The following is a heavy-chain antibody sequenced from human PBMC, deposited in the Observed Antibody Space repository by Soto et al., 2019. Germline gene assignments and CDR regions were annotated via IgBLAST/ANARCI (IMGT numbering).Heavy chain of an antibody. D-gene: IGHD3-3*01. Sequence: PGESLKISCKGSGYSFANNWIAWVRQMPGKGLEWMGIIYPADSDTKYSPSFQGQVTISADTSTSTAYLQWSSLTASDTAMYFCAKTLYDFWSGGPNSFASGMDVWGQGTPVTVSS. CDR2: IYPADSDT. CDR3: AKTLYDFWSGGPNSFASGMDV. V-gene: IGHV5-51*01. CDR1: GYSFANNW. J-gene: IGHJ6*02.